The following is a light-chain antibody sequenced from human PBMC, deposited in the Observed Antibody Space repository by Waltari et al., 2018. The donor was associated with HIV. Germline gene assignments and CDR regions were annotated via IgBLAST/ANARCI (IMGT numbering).Light chain of an antibody. CDR3: SSYAGGSNVV. Sequence: QSALTQPPSASGSAGQSVTISCTGGSDDVGRYDYVSWYQQHPGTAPKVIIYDVNERPSGVPDRFSGFKSGNTASLTVSGLQAEDEADYYCSSYAGGSNVVFGTGTKVTVV. CDR2: DVN. CDR1: SDDVGRYDY. J-gene: IGLJ1*01. V-gene: IGLV2-8*01.